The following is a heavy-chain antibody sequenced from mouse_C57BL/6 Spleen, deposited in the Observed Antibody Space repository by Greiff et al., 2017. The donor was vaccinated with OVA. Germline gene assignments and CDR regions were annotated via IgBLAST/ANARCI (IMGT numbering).Heavy chain of an antibody. CDR2: IHPNSGST. Sequence: QVQLQQPGAELVKPGASVKLSCKASGYTFTSYWMHWVRQRPGQGLEWIGMIHPNSGSTNYNEKFKSKATLTVDKSSSTAYMQLSSLTSEDSAVYYCARYDYYGSSYGYWGKGTTLTVSS. CDR1: GYTFTSYW. D-gene: IGHD1-1*01. V-gene: IGHV1-64*01. J-gene: IGHJ2*01. CDR3: ARYDYYGSSYGY.